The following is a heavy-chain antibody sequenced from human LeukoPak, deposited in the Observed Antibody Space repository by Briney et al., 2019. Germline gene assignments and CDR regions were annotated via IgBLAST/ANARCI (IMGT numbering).Heavy chain of an antibody. J-gene: IGHJ4*02. CDR2: ISSSVRTI. CDR3: ARGMVRGVTSFDY. V-gene: IGHV3-11*01. CDR1: GFTFSDYY. Sequence: GGSLRLSCASSGFTFSDYYMSWIRQAAGKGLEWVSYISSSVRTIYHEESVKGRFTISRDNAKNSQYLQMNSLRAEDTAVYYCARGMVRGVTSFDYWGQGTLVTVSS. D-gene: IGHD3-10*01.